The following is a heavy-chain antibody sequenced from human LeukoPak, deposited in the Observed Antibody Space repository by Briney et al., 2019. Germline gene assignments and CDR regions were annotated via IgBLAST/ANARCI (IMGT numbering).Heavy chain of an antibody. CDR3: ARGPYYYDSSGYFLRI. D-gene: IGHD3-22*01. Sequence: SETLSLTCTVSSGSISSYYWSWIRQPPGKGVEWIGYIYYSGSTNYNPSLKSRVTISVDTSKNQFSLKLSSVTAADTAVYYCARGPYYYDSSGYFLRIWGQGPLVSVSS. J-gene: IGHJ4*02. V-gene: IGHV4-59*01. CDR1: SGSISSYY. CDR2: IYYSGST.